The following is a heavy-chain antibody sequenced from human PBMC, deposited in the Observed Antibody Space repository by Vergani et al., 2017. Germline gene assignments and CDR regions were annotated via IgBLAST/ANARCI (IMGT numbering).Heavy chain of an antibody. D-gene: IGHD2-2*02. CDR1: GGSINTGAYY. J-gene: IGHJ3*02. CDR3: ARLPDVYCSSTSCYRAFDI. Sequence: QVQLQESGPRLVRPSQTLSLTCTVSGGSINTGAYYWSWIRQPAGKGLEWIGRVYTSGMTNYNPSLKSRVTILVDRSKSQLSLKLTSVTAGDTAVYYCARLPDVYCSSTSCYRAFDIWGQGTMVTVSS. CDR2: VYTSGMT. V-gene: IGHV4-61*02.